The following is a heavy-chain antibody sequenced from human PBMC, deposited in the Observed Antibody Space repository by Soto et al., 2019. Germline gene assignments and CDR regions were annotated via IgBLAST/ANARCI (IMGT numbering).Heavy chain of an antibody. Sequence: AVGSLRLSCAASGFTFSSCAMTWFRQAPVIGLQWVSAISDSGGSTYYADSVRGRFTISRDNSKNTLYLQLNSLGAEDTAVYYCAKDKPAAGSQWMVPIWGRGTLVTVSS. J-gene: IGHJ4*02. CDR3: AKDKPAAGSQWMVPI. CDR1: GFTFSSCA. V-gene: IGHV3-23*01. D-gene: IGHD6-19*01. CDR2: ISDSGGST.